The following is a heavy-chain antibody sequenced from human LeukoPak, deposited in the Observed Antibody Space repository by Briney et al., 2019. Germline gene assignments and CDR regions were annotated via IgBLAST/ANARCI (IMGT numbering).Heavy chain of an antibody. V-gene: IGHV4-34*01. J-gene: IGHJ6*02. D-gene: IGHD5-18*01. CDR2: INHSGST. CDR1: GGSISRYY. Sequence: PSETLSLTCTVSGGSISRYYWSWIRQPPGKGLEWIGEINHSGSTNYNPSLKSRVTISVDTSKNQFSLKLSSVTAADTAVYYCARGRDPRYSYGPFPPPGTYGMDVWGQGTTVTVSS. CDR3: ARGRDPRYSYGPFPPPGTYGMDV.